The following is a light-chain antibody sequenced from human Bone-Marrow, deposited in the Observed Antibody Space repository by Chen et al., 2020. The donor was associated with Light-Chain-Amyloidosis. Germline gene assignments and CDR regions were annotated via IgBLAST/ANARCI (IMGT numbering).Light chain of an antibody. CDR1: DLPTKY. Sequence: SYELTHPPSVSVSPGQTSRITCSGDDLPTKYAYWYQQKPGQAPVLVIHRDTDRTSGLSERFSGSSSGTTATLTLSEVQAEDEANYHCQSADSSGTSEVIFGGETKLNVL. J-gene: IGLJ2*01. CDR2: RDT. V-gene: IGLV3-25*03. CDR3: QSADSSGTSEVI.